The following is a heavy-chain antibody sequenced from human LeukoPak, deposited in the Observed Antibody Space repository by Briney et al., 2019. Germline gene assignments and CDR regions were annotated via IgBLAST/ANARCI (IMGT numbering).Heavy chain of an antibody. CDR1: GFSFNSDW. J-gene: IGHJ4*02. D-gene: IGHD3-16*01. Sequence: GGSLRLSCAASGFSFNSDWMDWVRQAPGKGLEWVANIKHDESEKNYLDSVKGRFTIPRDNAQNSLYLQMNGLRVEDMAVYYCTRRLDDWGQGTLVTVSS. CDR3: TRRLDD. CDR2: IKHDESEK. V-gene: IGHV3-7*01.